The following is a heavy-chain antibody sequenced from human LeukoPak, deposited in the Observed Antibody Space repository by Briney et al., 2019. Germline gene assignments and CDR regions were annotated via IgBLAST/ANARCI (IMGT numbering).Heavy chain of an antibody. D-gene: IGHD3-16*01. CDR3: ARGRAVRRGRGNDY. J-gene: IGHJ4*02. CDR1: GYTFTGYD. V-gene: IGHV1-8*01. Sequence: GASVKVSCKASGYTFTGYDINWVRQATGQGLEWMGWMNPNSGNTGYAQKFQGRVTMTRNTSISTAYMELSSLRSEDTAVYYCARGRAVRRGRGNDYWGQGTLVTVSS. CDR2: MNPNSGNT.